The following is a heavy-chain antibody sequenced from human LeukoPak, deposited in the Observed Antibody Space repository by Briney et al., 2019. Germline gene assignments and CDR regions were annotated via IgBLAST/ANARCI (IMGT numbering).Heavy chain of an antibody. CDR3: ASSVHCSGGSCSPYYYYYGIDV. CDR1: GFTFSDYY. D-gene: IGHD2-15*01. J-gene: IGHJ6*02. Sequence: GGSLRLSCAASGFTFSDYYMNWIRQAPGKGLEWVSYISSSGSTIYYADSVKGRFTISRDNARNSLYLQMNSLRAEDTAVYYCASSVHCSGGSCSPYYYYYGIDVWGQGTTVTVSS. CDR2: ISSSGSTI. V-gene: IGHV3-11*01.